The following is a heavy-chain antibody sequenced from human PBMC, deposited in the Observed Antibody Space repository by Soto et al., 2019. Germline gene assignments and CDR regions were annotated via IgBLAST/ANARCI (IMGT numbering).Heavy chain of an antibody. CDR2: IGGSGGST. V-gene: IGHV3-23*01. Sequence: GGSLRLSCAASGFTFSSYAMSWVRQAPGKGLEWVSAIGGSGGSTYYADSVKGRFTISRDNSKNTLYLQMNSLRAEDTAVYYCARVTGLPTGPDAFDIWGQGTMVTVSS. CDR3: ARVTGLPTGPDAFDI. CDR1: GFTFSSYA. J-gene: IGHJ3*02. D-gene: IGHD2-15*01.